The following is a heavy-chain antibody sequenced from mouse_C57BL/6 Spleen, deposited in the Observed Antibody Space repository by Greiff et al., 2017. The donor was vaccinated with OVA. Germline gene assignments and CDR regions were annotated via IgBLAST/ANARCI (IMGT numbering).Heavy chain of an antibody. V-gene: IGHV2-2*01. D-gene: IGHD3-1*01. J-gene: IGHJ1*03. CDR3: ARNGLSRDFDV. CDR2: IWSGGST. Sequence: QVQLKESGPGLVQPSQSLSISCTVSGFSLTSYGVHWVRQSPGKGLEWLGVIWSGGSTDYNAAFISSLSISKDNSKSQVFFKMNSLQADDTAIYYCARNGLSRDFDVWGTGTTVTVSS. CDR1: GFSLTSYG.